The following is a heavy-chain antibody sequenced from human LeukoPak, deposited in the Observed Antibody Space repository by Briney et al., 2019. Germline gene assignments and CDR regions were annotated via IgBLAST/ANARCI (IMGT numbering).Heavy chain of an antibody. V-gene: IGHV2-70*11. CDR3: ARMSGRGYKITDY. CDR2: IDWDDDK. CDR1: GGSISSGSYY. J-gene: IGHJ4*02. D-gene: IGHD5-12*01. Sequence: TLSLTCTVSGGSISSGSYYWSWIRQPPGQALEWLARIDWDDDKYYSTSLKTRLTISKDTSKNQVVLTITNMDPVDTATYYCARMSGRGYKITDYWGQGTLVTVSS.